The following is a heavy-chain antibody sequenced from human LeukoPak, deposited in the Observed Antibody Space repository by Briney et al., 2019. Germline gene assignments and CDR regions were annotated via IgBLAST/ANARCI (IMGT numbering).Heavy chain of an antibody. V-gene: IGHV3-21*01. CDR3: AGDLYSATNGMDV. J-gene: IGHJ6*04. Sequence: GGSLRLSCAASGFTFSSYSMNWVRQAPGKGLEWVSSISSSSSYMYYVDSVKGRFTISRDNAKNSLYLQMNSMRAEDTAVYYCAGDLYSATNGMDVWAKGTTVTVSS. D-gene: IGHD6-25*01. CDR2: ISSSSSYM. CDR1: GFTFSSYS.